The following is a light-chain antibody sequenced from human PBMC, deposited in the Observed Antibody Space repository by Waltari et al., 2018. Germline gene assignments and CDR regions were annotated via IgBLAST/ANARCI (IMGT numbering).Light chain of an antibody. J-gene: IGKJ1*01. CDR2: AAS. CDR3: HQYGSSPWT. V-gene: IGKV3-20*01. CDR1: QSVRYNF. Sequence: EIVLTQSPGTLSLSPGERASLSCGASQSVRYNFLAWYQQKPGQAPRLLISAASSRAAGIPDRFSGSGSGTDFTLTISRLEPEDFGVYYWHQYGSSPWTFGQGTKVEIK.